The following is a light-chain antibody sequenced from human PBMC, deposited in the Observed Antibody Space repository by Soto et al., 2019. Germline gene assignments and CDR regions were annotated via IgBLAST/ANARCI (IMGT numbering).Light chain of an antibody. CDR3: QQYITYSWT. V-gene: IGKV1-5*03. CDR2: KAS. Sequence: DVQLTQSPSTLSASVGDRVTITCRASQSVSSWLAWYQAKPGKAPNLLIYKASTLESGVPSRFSGSGSGTEFTLTISSLQPDDFAIYYCQQYITYSWTFGQGTKVEI. J-gene: IGKJ1*01. CDR1: QSVSSW.